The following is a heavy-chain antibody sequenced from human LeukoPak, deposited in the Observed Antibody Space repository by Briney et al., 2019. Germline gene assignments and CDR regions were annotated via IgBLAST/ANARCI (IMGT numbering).Heavy chain of an antibody. CDR2: FDPEDGET. CDR1: GYTLTELS. D-gene: IGHD2-2*01. V-gene: IGHV1-24*01. Sequence: ASVKVSCKVSGYTLTELSMHWVRQAPGKGLEWMGGFDPEDGETIYAQKFQGRVTMTEDTSTDTAYMELSSLRSEDTAVYYCARVVPAATSALYDAFDIWGQGTMVTVSS. J-gene: IGHJ3*02. CDR3: ARVVPAATSALYDAFDI.